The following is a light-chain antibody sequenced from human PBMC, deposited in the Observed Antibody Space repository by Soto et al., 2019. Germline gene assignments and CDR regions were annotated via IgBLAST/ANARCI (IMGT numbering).Light chain of an antibody. CDR1: RSVSSN. CDR2: GAS. J-gene: IGKJ1*01. CDR3: QQYNNWPRT. Sequence: EIVMTQSPATLSVSPGERATLSCMSSRSVSSNLAWYQQLPGHAPRLLIYGASTTATGIPARFSGSRSGTEFTLTISSLQSEDFAVYYCQQYNNWPRTFGQGTKVDI. V-gene: IGKV3-15*01.